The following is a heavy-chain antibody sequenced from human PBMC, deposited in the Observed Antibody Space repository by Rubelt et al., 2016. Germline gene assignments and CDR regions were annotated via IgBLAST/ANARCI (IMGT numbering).Heavy chain of an antibody. CDR2: INPNSGGT. V-gene: IGHV1-2*02. J-gene: IGHJ4*02. Sequence: QVQLVQSGAEAKKPGASVKVSCKASGYTFTGYYMHWVRQAPGQGLEWMGWINPNSGGTNYAQKLQGRVTRTRETSISTAYMGLSRLRSDDTAVYYCARFAIGGHSSGYLFDYWGQGTLVTVSS. CDR1: GYTFTGYY. CDR3: ARFAIGGHSSGYLFDY. D-gene: IGHD3-22*01.